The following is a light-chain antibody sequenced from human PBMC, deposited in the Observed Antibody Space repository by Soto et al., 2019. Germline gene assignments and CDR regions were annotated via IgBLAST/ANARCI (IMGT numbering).Light chain of an antibody. CDR3: SSYTSSSTV. CDR1: STDVRSYNR. Sequence: QSALTQPPSVSGSPGQSVTISCSGTSTDVRSYNRVSWYQQPPGTAPKLIIYEVINRPSGVPDRFSGSKSGDTASLTISGLQAEDEDDYYCSSYTSSSTVFGGGTKLTVL. CDR2: EVI. V-gene: IGLV2-18*02. J-gene: IGLJ2*01.